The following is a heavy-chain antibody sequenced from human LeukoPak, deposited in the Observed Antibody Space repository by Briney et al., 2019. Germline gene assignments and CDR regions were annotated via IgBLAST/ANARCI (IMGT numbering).Heavy chain of an antibody. CDR2: IYYSGST. J-gene: IGHJ5*02. CDR3: ASVLMVYAGGGNWFDP. CDR1: GGSISTSNYY. V-gene: IGHV4-39*07. Sequence: PSETLSLTCTVSGGSISTSNYYWGWIRQPPGKGLEWIGSIYYSGSTYYNPSLKSRVTISVDTSKNQFSLKLSSVTAADTAVYYCASVLMVYAGGGNWFDPWGQGTLVTVSS. D-gene: IGHD2-8*01.